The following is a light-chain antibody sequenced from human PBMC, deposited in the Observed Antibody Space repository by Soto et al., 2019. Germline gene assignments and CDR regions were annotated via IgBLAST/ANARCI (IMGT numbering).Light chain of an antibody. Sequence: EIVLTQSPGTLSLSPGERATLSCRASQSFSRSFLAWYQQKPGQAPRLLIYGASTRATGIPDRFSGSGSGTDFTLSITRLEPEDFAVYYCQQYPSSPNTFGQGTRLEIK. CDR3: QQYPSSPNT. V-gene: IGKV3-20*01. J-gene: IGKJ5*01. CDR2: GAS. CDR1: QSFSRSF.